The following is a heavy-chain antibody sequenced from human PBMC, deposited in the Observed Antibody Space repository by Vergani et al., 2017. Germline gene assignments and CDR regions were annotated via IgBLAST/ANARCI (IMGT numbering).Heavy chain of an antibody. D-gene: IGHD6-13*01. CDR2: ISYDGSNK. CDR1: GFTFSSYA. J-gene: IGHJ6*02. Sequence: QVQLVESGGGVVQPGRSLRLSCAASGFTFSSYAMHWVRQAPGKGLEWVAVISYDGSNKYYADSVKGRFTISRDNSKNTLYLQMNSLRAEDTAVYYCARFSSSWYFYGMDVWGQGTTVTVSS. V-gene: IGHV3-30-3*01. CDR3: ARFSSSWYFYGMDV.